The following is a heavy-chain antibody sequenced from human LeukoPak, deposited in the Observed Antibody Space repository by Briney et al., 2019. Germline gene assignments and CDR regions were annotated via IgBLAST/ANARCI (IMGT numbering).Heavy chain of an antibody. CDR2: IYHSGST. CDR1: GYSISSGYY. J-gene: IGHJ4*02. Sequence: SETLSLTCTVSGYSISSGYYWGWIRQPPGKGLEWIGSIYHSGSTYYNPSLKRRVTISVDTSKNQFSLKLSSVTAADTAVYYCATDGWGSYFDYWGQGTLVTVSS. D-gene: IGHD3-16*01. V-gene: IGHV4-38-2*02. CDR3: ATDGWGSYFDY.